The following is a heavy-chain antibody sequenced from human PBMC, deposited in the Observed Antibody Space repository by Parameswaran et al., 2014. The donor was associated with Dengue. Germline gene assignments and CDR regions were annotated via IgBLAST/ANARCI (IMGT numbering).Heavy chain of an antibody. V-gene: IGHV3-21*01. CDR2: ISSSSSYI. D-gene: IGHD4-17*01. Sequence: VRQAPGKGLEWVSSISSSSSYIYYADSVKGRFTISRDNAKNSLYLQMNSLRAEDTAVYYCARVDLTTVTTSYWGQGTLVTVSS. CDR3: ARVDLTTVTTSY. J-gene: IGHJ4*02.